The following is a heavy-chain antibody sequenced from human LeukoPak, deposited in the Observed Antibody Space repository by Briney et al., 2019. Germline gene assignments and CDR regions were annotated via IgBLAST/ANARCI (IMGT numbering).Heavy chain of an antibody. V-gene: IGHV3-33*01. CDR2: IWYDGSNK. CDR3: ARDRNGNFGRWGFDY. CDR1: GFTFSTYA. J-gene: IGHJ4*02. D-gene: IGHD4-23*01. Sequence: PGGSLRLSCAASGFTFSTYAMHWVRQAPGKGLEWVEVIWYDGSNKYYGDSVKGRLSISRDNSKNTLFLQMNSLRAEDTAVYYCARDRNGNFGRWGFDYWGQGTLVTVSS.